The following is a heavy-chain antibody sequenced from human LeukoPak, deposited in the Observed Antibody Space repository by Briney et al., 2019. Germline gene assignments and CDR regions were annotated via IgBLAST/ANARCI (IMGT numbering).Heavy chain of an antibody. CDR1: GGSFSGYY. CDR2: INHSGST. CDR3: ARHSSGTPDY. Sequence: KPSETLSLTCAVYGGSFSGYYWSWIRQPPGKGLEWIGEINHSGSTYYNPSLKSRVTISVDTSKNQFSLKLSSVTAADTAVYYCARHSSGTPDYWGQGTLVTVSS. J-gene: IGHJ4*02. V-gene: IGHV4-34*01. D-gene: IGHD1/OR15-1a*01.